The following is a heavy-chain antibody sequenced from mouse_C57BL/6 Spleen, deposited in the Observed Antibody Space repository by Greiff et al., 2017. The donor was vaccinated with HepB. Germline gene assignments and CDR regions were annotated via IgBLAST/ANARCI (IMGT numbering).Heavy chain of an antibody. Sequence: EVKVEESGGGLVKPGGSLKLSCAASGFTFSDYGMHWVRQAPEKGLEWVAYISSGSSTIYYADTVKGRFTISRDNAKNTLFLQMTSLRSEDTAMYYCARLHDYWGQGTTLTVSS. J-gene: IGHJ2*01. D-gene: IGHD6-1*01. V-gene: IGHV5-17*01. CDR3: ARLHDY. CDR1: GFTFSDYG. CDR2: ISSGSSTI.